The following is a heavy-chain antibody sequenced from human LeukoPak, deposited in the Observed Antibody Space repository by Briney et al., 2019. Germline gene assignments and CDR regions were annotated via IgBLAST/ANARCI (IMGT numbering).Heavy chain of an antibody. V-gene: IGHV1-69*13. J-gene: IGHJ6*03. CDR3: ARVVPDCSSSDCYSHYHYYNMDV. CDR2: IIPLFDKV. Sequence: SVKVSCKASGGTFGSSGITWVRQAPGQGLEWMGGIIPLFDKVHYAQKFRGRVTITADESTSTAYMDLSSLRSDDTAVYFCARVVPDCSSSDCYSHYHYYNMDVRGRGTTVTVSS. CDR1: GGTFGSSG. D-gene: IGHD2-2*01.